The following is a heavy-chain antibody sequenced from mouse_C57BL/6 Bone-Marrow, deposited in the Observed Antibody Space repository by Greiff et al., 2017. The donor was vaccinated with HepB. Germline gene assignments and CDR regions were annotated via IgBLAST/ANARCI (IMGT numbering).Heavy chain of an antibody. Sequence: EVQGVESGGGLVKPGGSLKLSCAASGFTFSSYAMPWVRQTPEKRLEWVATISAGGSYTYYPDNVKGRFTISRDNAKNNLYLQMSHLTSEDTAMYYCAGDIVKLYYGNQFAYWGQGTLVTVSA. V-gene: IGHV5-4*01. CDR2: ISAGGSYT. D-gene: IGHD2-1*01. CDR3: AGDIVKLYYGNQFAY. CDR1: GFTFSSYA. J-gene: IGHJ3*01.